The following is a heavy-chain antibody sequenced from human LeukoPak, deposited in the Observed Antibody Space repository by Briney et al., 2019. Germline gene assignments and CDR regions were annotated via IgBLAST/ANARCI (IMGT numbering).Heavy chain of an antibody. V-gene: IGHV3-48*01. D-gene: IGHD3-10*01. CDR2: ISSSSSTI. Sequence: GGSLRLSCAASGFTFSSYSMNWVRQAPGKGLEWVSYISSSSSTIYYADSVKGRFTISRDNAKNSLYLQMNSLRAEDTAVYYCARAGDIGQYNWFDPWGQGTLVTVSS. J-gene: IGHJ5*02. CDR3: ARAGDIGQYNWFDP. CDR1: GFTFSSYS.